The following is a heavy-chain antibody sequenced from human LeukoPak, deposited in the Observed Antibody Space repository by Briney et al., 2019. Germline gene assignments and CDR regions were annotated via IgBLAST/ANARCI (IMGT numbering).Heavy chain of an antibody. D-gene: IGHD3-22*01. V-gene: IGHV4-59*01. Sequence: SETLSLTCTVSGGSISDDYWSWLRQPPGKGLEWIAYIHYSGTTNYNPSLKSRVTISVDTSKNQFSLKLSSVTAADTAVYYCARVLGYYDSSADAFDIWGQGTMVTVSS. CDR3: ARVLGYYDSSADAFDI. CDR1: GGSISDDY. J-gene: IGHJ3*02. CDR2: IHYSGTT.